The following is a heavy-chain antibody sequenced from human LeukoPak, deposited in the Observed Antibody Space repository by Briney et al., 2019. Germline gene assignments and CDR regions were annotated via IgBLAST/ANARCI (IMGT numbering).Heavy chain of an antibody. V-gene: IGHV3-74*01. CDR3: ARDRASHFDY. CDR1: GFTFGSYW. Sequence: GGSLRLSCAASGFTFGSYWMHWVRQAPGKGLVWVSGINSAGSSTTYAGSVKGRFTISRDNAKNTLYLQMNSLRAEDTAVYYCARDRASHFDYWGQGTLVTVSS. D-gene: IGHD2-2*01. J-gene: IGHJ4*02. CDR2: INSAGSST.